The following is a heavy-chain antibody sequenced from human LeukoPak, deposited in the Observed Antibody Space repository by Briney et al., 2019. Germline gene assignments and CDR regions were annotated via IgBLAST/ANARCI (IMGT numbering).Heavy chain of an antibody. CDR3: ARDRLDTALDYYYYYYMDV. J-gene: IGHJ6*03. Sequence: GGSLRLSCAASGFTFSSYSMNWVRQASGKGLEWVSSISSSSSYIYYADSVKGRFTISRDNAKNSLYLQMNSLRAEDTAVYYCARDRLDTALDYYYYYYMDVWGKGTTVTVSS. D-gene: IGHD5-18*01. CDR1: GFTFSSYS. CDR2: ISSSSSYI. V-gene: IGHV3-21*01.